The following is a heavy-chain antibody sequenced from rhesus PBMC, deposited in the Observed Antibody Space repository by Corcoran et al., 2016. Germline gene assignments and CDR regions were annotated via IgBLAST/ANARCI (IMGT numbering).Heavy chain of an antibody. D-gene: IGHD6-25*01. J-gene: IGHJ3*01. Sequence: QVQLQESGPGVVKPSETLSLTCAVSGGSISDSYRWRWIRQPPGKGLDWIGYIYGSSTSNNYNPSPKSRATMSKDTSKNQFSLKLSSVTAADTAVYYCATGIAAAGDAFDFWGQGLRVTVSS. CDR2: IYGSSTSN. CDR1: GGSISDSYR. CDR3: ATGIAAAGDAFDF. V-gene: IGHV4S10*01.